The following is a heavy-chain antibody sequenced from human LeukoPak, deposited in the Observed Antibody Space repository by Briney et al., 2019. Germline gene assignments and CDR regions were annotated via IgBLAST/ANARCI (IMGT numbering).Heavy chain of an antibody. CDR1: GGSISSSSYY. Sequence: PSETLSLTCTVSGGSISSSSYYWGWIRQPPGKGLEWIGSIYYSGSTYYNPSLKSRVTISVDTSKNQFSLKLSSVTAADTAVYYCARCFSSSPQNAFDIWGQGTMVTVSS. CDR3: ARCFSSSPQNAFDI. D-gene: IGHD6-6*01. CDR2: IYYSGST. J-gene: IGHJ3*02. V-gene: IGHV4-39*01.